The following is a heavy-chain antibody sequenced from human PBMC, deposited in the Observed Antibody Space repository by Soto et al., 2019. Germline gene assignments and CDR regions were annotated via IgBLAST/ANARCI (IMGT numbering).Heavy chain of an antibody. D-gene: IGHD6-19*01. CDR2: MNPNSGNT. Sequence: VSVKVSCKASGYTFTSYDINWVRQATGQGLEWMGWMNPNSGNTGYAQKFQGRVTMTRNTSISTAYMELSSLRSEDTAVYYCATRYSSGGAFDIWGQGTMVTVSS. CDR3: ATRYSSGGAFDI. CDR1: GYTFTSYD. J-gene: IGHJ3*02. V-gene: IGHV1-8*01.